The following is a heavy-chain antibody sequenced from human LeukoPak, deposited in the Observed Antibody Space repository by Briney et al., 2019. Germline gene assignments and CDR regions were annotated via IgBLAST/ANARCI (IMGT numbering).Heavy chain of an antibody. CDR3: ARADYDFWSGYYTSSYFDH. D-gene: IGHD3-3*01. Sequence: SETLSLTCAVYGGSFSGYYWSWIRQPPGKGLEWIGEINHSGSTNYNPSLKSRVTISVDTSKNQFSLKLSSVTAADTAVYYCARADYDFWSGYYTSSYFDHWGQGTLVTVSS. V-gene: IGHV4-34*01. CDR1: GGSFSGYY. J-gene: IGHJ4*02. CDR2: INHSGST.